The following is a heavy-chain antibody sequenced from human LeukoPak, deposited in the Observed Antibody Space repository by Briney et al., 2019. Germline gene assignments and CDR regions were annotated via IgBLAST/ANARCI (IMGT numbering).Heavy chain of an antibody. J-gene: IGHJ4*02. CDR1: GYSFTSYW. V-gene: IGHV5-51*01. CDR2: IYPGDSDT. Sequence: GESLKISCKGSGYSFTSYWIGWVRQMPGKGLEWMGIIYPGDSDTRYSPSFQGQVTISADKSISTAYLQWSSLKASDTAMYYCARHVSRGSSGEYIDYWGQGTLVTVSS. D-gene: IGHD1-26*01. CDR3: ARHVSRGSSGEYIDY.